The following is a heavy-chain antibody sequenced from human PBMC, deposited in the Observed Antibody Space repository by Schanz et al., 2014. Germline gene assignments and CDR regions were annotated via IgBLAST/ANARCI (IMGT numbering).Heavy chain of an antibody. J-gene: IGHJ2*01. V-gene: IGHV3-23*01. CDR1: GFTFSSYA. CDR3: AKDAPYPFDL. CDR2: ISGRDGST. Sequence: VQLLESGGGLVQPGGSLRLSCAASGFTFSSYAMTWVRQAPGMGLEWVSAISGRDGSTYYADSVRGRFTISRDNSKNTLYLQMNSLRAEDTAIYYCAKDAPYPFDLWGRGTLITVSS.